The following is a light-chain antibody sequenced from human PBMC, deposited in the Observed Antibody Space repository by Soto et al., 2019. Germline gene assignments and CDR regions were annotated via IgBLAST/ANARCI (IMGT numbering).Light chain of an antibody. CDR1: QSISSW. V-gene: IGKV1-5*03. J-gene: IGKJ5*01. Sequence: DIQMTQSPSTLSASVGDRVTITCRASQSISSWLAWYQQKPGKAPKLLIYKASSLESGVPSRFSGSGSGTEFTLTISSLQPDDFATYYCQQYNSYLITFGPGTRLESK. CDR3: QQYNSYLIT. CDR2: KAS.